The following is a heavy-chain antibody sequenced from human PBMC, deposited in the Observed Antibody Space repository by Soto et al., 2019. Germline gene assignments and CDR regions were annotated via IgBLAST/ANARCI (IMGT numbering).Heavy chain of an antibody. J-gene: IGHJ1*01. CDR1: GFTFSSYA. V-gene: IGHV3-23*01. Sequence: GGSLRLSCAASGFTFSSYAMSWVRQAPGKGLEWVSAISGSGGSTYYADSVKGRFTISRDNSKNTLYPQMNSLRAEDTAVYYCVKDPRYSSSWPKYFQHWGQGTLVTVSS. CDR3: VKDPRYSSSWPKYFQH. D-gene: IGHD6-13*01. CDR2: ISGSGGST.